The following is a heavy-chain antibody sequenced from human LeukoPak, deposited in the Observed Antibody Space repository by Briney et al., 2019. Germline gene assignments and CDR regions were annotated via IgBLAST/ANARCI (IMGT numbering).Heavy chain of an antibody. Sequence: ASVKVSCKASGYTFTGYYMHWVRQAPGQGLEWMGWVNPNSGGTNYAQKFQGRVTMTRDTSISTAYMELSRLRSDDTAVYYCATPERGYSGYDFGSWGQGTLVTVSS. CDR2: VNPNSGGT. V-gene: IGHV1-2*02. J-gene: IGHJ4*02. D-gene: IGHD5-12*01. CDR1: GYTFTGYY. CDR3: ATPERGYSGYDFGS.